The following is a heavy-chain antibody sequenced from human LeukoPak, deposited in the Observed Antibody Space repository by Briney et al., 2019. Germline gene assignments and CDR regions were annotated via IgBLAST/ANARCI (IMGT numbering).Heavy chain of an antibody. J-gene: IGHJ4*02. D-gene: IGHD1-7*01. Sequence: GASVEVSCKASGYTFTGYGISWVRQAPGQGLEWMGWISAYNGNTNYAQKLQGRVTMTTDTSTSTAYMELRSLRSDDTAVYYCARTPGITGTTPLDYRGQGTLVTVS. CDR2: ISAYNGNT. V-gene: IGHV1-18*01. CDR1: GYTFTGYG. CDR3: ARTPGITGTTPLDY.